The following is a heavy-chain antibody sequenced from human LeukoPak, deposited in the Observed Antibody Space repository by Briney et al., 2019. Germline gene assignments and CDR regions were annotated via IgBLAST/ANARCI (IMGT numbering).Heavy chain of an antibody. CDR2: ISYDGSNK. J-gene: IGHJ4*02. CDR3: AKGYSSGWYRASDC. CDR1: GFTFSSYA. D-gene: IGHD6-19*01. Sequence: PGGSLRLSCAASGFTFSSYAMHWVRQAPGKGLEWVAVISYDGSNKYYADSVKGRFTISRDNSKDTLFLQMSSLKIEDTAVYFCAKGYSSGWYRASDCWGQGTLVTVSS. V-gene: IGHV3-30-3*01.